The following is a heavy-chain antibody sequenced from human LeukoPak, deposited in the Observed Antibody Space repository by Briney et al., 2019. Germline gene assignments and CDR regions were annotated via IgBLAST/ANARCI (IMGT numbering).Heavy chain of an antibody. Sequence: GGALRLSYVASGFTFRGYGMHWVRQAPGKGLEWLSLLWYDGSNEYYADSVKGRFTIYRDNSKNTLYLQMNSLRAEDTAVYYCAKGMTTGPRSVYHYMDVWGKGTTVTVSS. D-gene: IGHD4-17*01. V-gene: IGHV3-33*06. J-gene: IGHJ6*03. CDR2: LWYDGSNE. CDR1: GFTFRGYG. CDR3: AKGMTTGPRSVYHYMDV.